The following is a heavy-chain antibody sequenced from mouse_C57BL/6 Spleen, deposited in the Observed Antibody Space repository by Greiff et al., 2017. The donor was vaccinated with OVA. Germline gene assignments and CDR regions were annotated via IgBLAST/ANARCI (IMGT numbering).Heavy chain of an antibody. CDR3: ARGGYDGYYPAWFAY. CDR2: IDPSDSET. CDR1: GYTFTSYW. Sequence: VQLQQPGAELVRPGSSVKLSCKASGYTFTSYWMHWVKQRPIQGLEWIGNIDPSDSETHYNQKFKDKATLTVDKSSSTAYMQLSSLTSEDSAVYYCARGGYDGYYPAWFAYWGQGTLVTVSA. V-gene: IGHV1-52*01. J-gene: IGHJ3*01. D-gene: IGHD2-3*01.